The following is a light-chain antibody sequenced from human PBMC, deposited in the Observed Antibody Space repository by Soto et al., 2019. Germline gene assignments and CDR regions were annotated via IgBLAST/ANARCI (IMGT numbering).Light chain of an antibody. CDR2: EVS. CDR1: SSDIGGYNS. CDR3: SSYTSSSTWV. V-gene: IGLV2-14*01. Sequence: QSALTQPASVSGSPGQSITLSCTGTSSDIGGYNSVSWYQQHPGKAPKLLIYEVSHRPSGVSYRFSGSKSGNTASLTISGLQAEDEADYFCSSYTSSSTWVFGGGTKVTVL. J-gene: IGLJ3*02.